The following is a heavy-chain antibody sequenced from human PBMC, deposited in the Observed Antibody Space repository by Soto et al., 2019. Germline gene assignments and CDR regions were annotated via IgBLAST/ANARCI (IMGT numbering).Heavy chain of an antibody. D-gene: IGHD2-2*01. Sequence: GGSLRLSCAASGFTFSMFAMTWVRQAPGKGLEWVSIVSGNGANTYYADSVKGRFTVSRDNSRNTLYLQMNSLRAEDTAIYTCAKTNYCGSTKCMGLDYWGQGTPVTVSS. J-gene: IGHJ4*02. CDR2: VSGNGANT. CDR1: GFTFSMFA. V-gene: IGHV3-23*01. CDR3: AKTNYCGSTKCMGLDY.